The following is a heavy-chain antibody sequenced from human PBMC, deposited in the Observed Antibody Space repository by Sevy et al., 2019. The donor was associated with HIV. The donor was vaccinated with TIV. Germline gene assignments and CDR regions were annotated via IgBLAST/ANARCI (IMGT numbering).Heavy chain of an antibody. CDR2: IKSKTDGGTT. CDR3: TTGGSLFQH. D-gene: IGHD3-16*01. J-gene: IGHJ1*01. V-gene: IGHV3-15*01. Sequence: GGSLRLSCAASGFTFSNVWMSWVRQAPGKGLEWISSIKSKTDGGTTDYAAPVKGRFTMSRDDSKTTLYLQMNSLKIEDIAVYYCTTGGSLFQHWGQGTLVTVSS. CDR1: GFTFSNVW.